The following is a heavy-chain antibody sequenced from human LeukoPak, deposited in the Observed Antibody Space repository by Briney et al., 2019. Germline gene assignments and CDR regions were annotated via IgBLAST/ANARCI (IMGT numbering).Heavy chain of an antibody. V-gene: IGHV1-18*01. D-gene: IGHD2-15*01. J-gene: IGHJ3*02. CDR3: ARDFVGVCSGGSCYLDAFDI. CDR1: GYTFTNYG. Sequence: ASVKVSCKASGYTFTNYGVSWVRQAPGQGLEWMGWISAYNGNTNYAQKLQGRVTMTTDTSTSTAYMELRSLRSDDTAVYYCARDFVGVCSGGSCYLDAFDIWGQGTIVTVSS. CDR2: ISAYNGNT.